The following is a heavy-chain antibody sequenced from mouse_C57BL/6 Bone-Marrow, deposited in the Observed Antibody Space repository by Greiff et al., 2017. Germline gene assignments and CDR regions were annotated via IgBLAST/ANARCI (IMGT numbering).Heavy chain of an antibody. V-gene: IGHV1-69*01. CDR3: ARGTLGYEGFAY. Sequence: CKASGYTFTSYWMHWVKQRPGQGLEWIGEIDPSDSYTNYIQKFKGKSTLTVDKSSSTAYMQLSSLTSEDSAVYYCARGTLGYEGFAYWGQGTLVTVSA. CDR1: GYTFTSYW. J-gene: IGHJ3*01. CDR2: IDPSDSYT. D-gene: IGHD2-2*01.